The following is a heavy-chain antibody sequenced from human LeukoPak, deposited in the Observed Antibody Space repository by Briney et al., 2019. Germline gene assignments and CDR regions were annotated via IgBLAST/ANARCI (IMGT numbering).Heavy chain of an antibody. CDR1: GFTVSSNY. D-gene: IGHD4-17*01. CDR3: ASHDYGDYAGGAFDI. Sequence: GGSLRLSCAASGFTVSSNYMSWVRQAPGKGLEWVSVIYSGGSTYYADSVKGRFTISRDNSKNTLYLQMNSLRAEDTAVYYCASHDYGDYAGGAFDIWGQGTMVTVSS. V-gene: IGHV3-66*04. J-gene: IGHJ3*02. CDR2: IYSGGST.